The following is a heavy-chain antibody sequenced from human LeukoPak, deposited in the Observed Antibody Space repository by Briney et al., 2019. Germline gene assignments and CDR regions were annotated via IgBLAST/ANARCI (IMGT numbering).Heavy chain of an antibody. D-gene: IGHD3-22*01. J-gene: IGHJ2*01. Sequence: PSETPSLTCTVSGGSISSYYWSWIRQPPGKGLEWIGYIYYSGSTNYNPSLKSRVTIPVDTSKNQFSLKLSSVTAADTAVYYCARERYHYYDSSGYQVWYFDLWGRGTLVTVSS. V-gene: IGHV4-59*01. CDR2: IYYSGST. CDR1: GGSISSYY. CDR3: ARERYHYYDSSGYQVWYFDL.